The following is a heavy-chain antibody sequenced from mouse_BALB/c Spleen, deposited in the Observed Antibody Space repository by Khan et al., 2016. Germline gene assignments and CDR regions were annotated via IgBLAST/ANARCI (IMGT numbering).Heavy chain of an antibody. CDR2: ISSGSNTI. CDR1: GFNFSSFG. Sequence: EVELVESGGGLVQPGGSRKLSCAASGFNFSSFGMHWVRQAPEKGLEWVAYISSGSNTIYYADTVKGRFTISRDNPKKHLFLQMTSLRSEDTAMYYCARRIVTRDYYGMDYWGQGTSVTVSS. V-gene: IGHV5-17*02. J-gene: IGHJ4*01. CDR3: ARRIVTRDYYGMDY. D-gene: IGHD2-5*01.